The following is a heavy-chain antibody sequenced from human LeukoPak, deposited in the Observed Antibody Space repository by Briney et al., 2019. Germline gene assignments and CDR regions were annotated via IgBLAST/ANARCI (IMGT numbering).Heavy chain of an antibody. D-gene: IGHD1-26*01. CDR2: ISGSGGST. CDR1: GFTFSSYA. J-gene: IGHJ4*02. CDR3: AKATSHPRHYIVGVPKTVDY. V-gene: IGHV3-23*01. Sequence: GGSLRLSCAASGFTFSSYAMSWVRQAPGKGLEWVSAISGSGGSTYYADSVKGRFTISRDNSKNTLYLQMNSLRAEDPAVYYCAKATSHPRHYIVGVPKTVDYWGQGTLVTVSS.